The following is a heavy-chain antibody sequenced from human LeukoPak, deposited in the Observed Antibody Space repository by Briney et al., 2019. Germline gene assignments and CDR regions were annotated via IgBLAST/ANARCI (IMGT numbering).Heavy chain of an antibody. Sequence: NPSQTLSLTCTVSGGSISSGNYYWSWIRQFPGKGLEWIGYIYYSGSTYYNPSLKSRVTISVDTSTNQFSLKLSSVTAADTAVYYCARNILTGYRSFYFDYWGQGTLVTVSS. V-gene: IGHV4-30-4*08. CDR3: ARNILTGYRSFYFDY. J-gene: IGHJ4*02. D-gene: IGHD3-9*01. CDR2: IYYSGST. CDR1: GGSISSGNYY.